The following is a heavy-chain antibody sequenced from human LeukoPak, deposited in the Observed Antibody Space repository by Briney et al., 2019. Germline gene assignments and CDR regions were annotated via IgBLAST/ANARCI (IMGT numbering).Heavy chain of an antibody. V-gene: IGHV4-4*07. CDR3: ARTIYSGSYSALDI. CDR2: IYTSGST. D-gene: IGHD1-26*01. J-gene: IGHJ3*02. CDR1: GDSISSGNY. Sequence: SETLSLTCTASGDSISSGNYWSWIRQPAGKGLEWIGRIYTSGSTNNNPSLKSRVTMSVDTSKNQFSLKLSSVTAADTAVYYCARTIYSGSYSALDIWGQGTMVTVSS.